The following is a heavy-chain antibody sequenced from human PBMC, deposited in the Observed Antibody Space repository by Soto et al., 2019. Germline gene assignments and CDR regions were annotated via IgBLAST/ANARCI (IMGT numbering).Heavy chain of an antibody. V-gene: IGHV4-59*01. J-gene: IGHJ4*02. CDR1: GGSISSYY. D-gene: IGHD2-15*01. Sequence: PSETLSLTCTVSGGSISSYYWSWIRQPPGKGLEWIGYIYYSGSTNYNPSLKSRVTISVDTSKNQFSLKLSSVTAADTAVYYCARGGDVVVVAAAHYYFDYWGQGTLVTVSS. CDR3: ARGGDVVVVAAAHYYFDY. CDR2: IYYSGST.